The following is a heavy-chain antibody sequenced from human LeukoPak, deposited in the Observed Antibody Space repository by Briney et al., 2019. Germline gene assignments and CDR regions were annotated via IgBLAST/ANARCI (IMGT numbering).Heavy chain of an antibody. CDR1: GFTFDDYA. Sequence: PGGSLRLSCAASGFTFDDYAMHWVRQAPGKGLEWVSGISWNSGSIGYADSVKGRFTISRDNAKNSLYLQMNSLRAEDTAVYYCARETYCSSTSCYVYYYGMDVWGQGTTVTVSS. J-gene: IGHJ6*02. D-gene: IGHD2-2*01. V-gene: IGHV3-9*01. CDR2: ISWNSGSI. CDR3: ARETYCSSTSCYVYYYGMDV.